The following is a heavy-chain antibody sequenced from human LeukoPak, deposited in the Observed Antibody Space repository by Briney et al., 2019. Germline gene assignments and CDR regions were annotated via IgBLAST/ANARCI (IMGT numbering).Heavy chain of an antibody. V-gene: IGHV3-7*01. Sequence: GGSLRLSCAASGFTFSSYWMSWVRQAPGKGLEWVANIKQDGSEKYYVDSVKGRFTISRDNAKNSLYLQMNSLRAEDTAVYYCARDHSIGRSTPLDAFDIWGQGTMVTVSS. CDR2: IKQDGSEK. D-gene: IGHD5/OR15-5a*01. J-gene: IGHJ3*02. CDR1: GFTFSSYW. CDR3: ARDHSIGRSTPLDAFDI.